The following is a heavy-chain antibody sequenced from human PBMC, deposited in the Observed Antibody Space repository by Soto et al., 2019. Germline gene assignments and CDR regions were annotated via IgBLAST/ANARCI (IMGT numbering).Heavy chain of an antibody. D-gene: IGHD6-19*01. V-gene: IGHV4-39*01. CDR1: GRSISTSSYY. CDR3: ASSGWYYYYGMDV. J-gene: IGHJ6*02. CDR2: IYYSGST. Sequence: PSETLSLTFTHSGRSISTSSYYWRWIRQPPGKGLEWIGSIYYSGSTYYNPSLKSRVTISVDTSKNQFSLKLSSVTAADTAVYYCASSGWYYYYGMDVWGQGTTVT.